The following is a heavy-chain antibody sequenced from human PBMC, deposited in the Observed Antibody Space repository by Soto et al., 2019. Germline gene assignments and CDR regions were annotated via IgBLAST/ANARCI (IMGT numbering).Heavy chain of an antibody. V-gene: IGHV3-21*01. CDR2: ISSTGLYI. CDR1: GFNFSDYS. CDR3: ARDDFGDLDY. Sequence: DVQLMESGGGLVKPGGSLRLSCAASGFNFSDYSMNWVRQAPGEGLEWVSTISSTGLYIYYADSIKGRFTISRDNAHNSLVLQMDNLRAGDTAIYFCARDDFGDLDYWGQGTLVTVSS. J-gene: IGHJ4*02. D-gene: IGHD2-21*02.